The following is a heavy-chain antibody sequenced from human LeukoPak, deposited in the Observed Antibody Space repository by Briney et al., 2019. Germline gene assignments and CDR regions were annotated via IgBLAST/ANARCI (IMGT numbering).Heavy chain of an antibody. D-gene: IGHD3-3*01. J-gene: IGHJ4*02. CDR3: ARLWASLRFFDY. CDR2: IYYSGST. V-gene: IGHV4-39*01. Sequence: WVRQAPGKGLEWIGSIYYSGSTYYNPSLKSRVTISVDTSKNQFSLKLSSVTAADTAVYYCARLWASLRFFDYWGQGTLVTVSS.